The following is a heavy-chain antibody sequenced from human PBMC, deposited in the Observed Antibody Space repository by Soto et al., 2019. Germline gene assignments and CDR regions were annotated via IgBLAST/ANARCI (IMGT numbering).Heavy chain of an antibody. CDR1: GFTFSSYG. D-gene: IGHD3-16*01. J-gene: IGHJ6*03. CDR3: AKCLLWGVDYYYYYMDV. V-gene: IGHV3-30*18. Sequence: GGSLRLSCAASGFTFSSYGMHWVRQAPGKGLEWVAVISYDGSNKYYADSVKGRFTISRDNSKNTLYMQMNSLRAEDTAVYYCAKCLLWGVDYYYYYMDVWGKGTTVTVSS. CDR2: ISYDGSNK.